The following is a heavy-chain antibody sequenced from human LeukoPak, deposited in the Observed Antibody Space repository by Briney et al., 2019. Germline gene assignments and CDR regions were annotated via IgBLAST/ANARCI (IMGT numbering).Heavy chain of an antibody. CDR1: GFTFGSYW. J-gene: IGHJ4*02. CDR2: INEDGSDK. D-gene: IGHD3-10*01. Sequence: GGSLRLSCAASGFTFGSYWMSWVRQAPGKGLEWVANINEDGSDKHCVDSVKGRFTISRDSAESSVFLQMNSLRAEDTAIYYCARDDRLGYWGQGTLVTVSS. CDR3: ARDDRLGY. V-gene: IGHV3-7*05.